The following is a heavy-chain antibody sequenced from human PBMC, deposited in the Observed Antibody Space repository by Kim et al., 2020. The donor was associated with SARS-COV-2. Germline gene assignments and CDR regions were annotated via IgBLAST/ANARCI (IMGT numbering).Heavy chain of an antibody. D-gene: IGHD3-3*01. CDR2: ISAYNGNT. J-gene: IGHJ6*02. Sequence: ASVKVSCKASGYTFTSYGISWVRQAPGQGLEWMGWISAYNGNTNYAQKLQGRVTMTTDTSTSTAYMELRSLRSDDTAVYYCAREEVRYYDFWSGHYGMDVWGQGTTVTVSS. V-gene: IGHV1-18*01. CDR3: AREEVRYYDFWSGHYGMDV. CDR1: GYTFTSYG.